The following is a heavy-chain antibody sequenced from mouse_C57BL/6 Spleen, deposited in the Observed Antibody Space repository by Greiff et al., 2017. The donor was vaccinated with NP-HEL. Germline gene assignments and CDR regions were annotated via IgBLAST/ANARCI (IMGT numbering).Heavy chain of an antibody. CDR1: GYTFTSYG. CDR2: IYPRSGNT. J-gene: IGHJ3*01. V-gene: IGHV1-81*01. CDR3: ARERSFAY. Sequence: VQLQQSGAELARPGASVKLSCKASGYTFTSYGISWVKQGTGQGLEWIGEIYPRSGNTYYNEKFKGKATLTSDKSSSTAYMELRSLTSEDSAVYFCARERSFAYWGQGTLVTVSA.